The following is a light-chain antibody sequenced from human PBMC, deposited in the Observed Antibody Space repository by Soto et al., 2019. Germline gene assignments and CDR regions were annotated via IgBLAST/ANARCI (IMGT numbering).Light chain of an antibody. CDR3: SSYTSSSTLYV. Sequence: QSVLTHPASVSGSPGQSITISCTGTSSDVGGYHYVSWYQQHPGKAPKLMIYDVSNRPSGVSNRFSGSKSGNTASLTISGLQAEDEADYYCSSYTSSSTLYVFGTGTKVTVL. CDR2: DVS. CDR1: SSDVGGYHY. J-gene: IGLJ1*01. V-gene: IGLV2-14*01.